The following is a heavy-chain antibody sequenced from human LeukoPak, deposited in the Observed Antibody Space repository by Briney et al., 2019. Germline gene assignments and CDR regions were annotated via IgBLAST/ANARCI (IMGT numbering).Heavy chain of an antibody. CDR1: GFTFSSYT. Sequence: GWSLRLSCAASGFTFSSYTMSWVRQAPGKGLEWVSTISGSGDNTYYASSVKGRFTISRDNSKNTLYLQMNSLRAEDTAVYYCAKDGNGRDGYNRPYYFDYWGQGTLVSVSS. V-gene: IGHV3-23*01. CDR2: ISGSGDNT. CDR3: AKDGNGRDGYNRPYYFDY. D-gene: IGHD5-24*01. J-gene: IGHJ4*02.